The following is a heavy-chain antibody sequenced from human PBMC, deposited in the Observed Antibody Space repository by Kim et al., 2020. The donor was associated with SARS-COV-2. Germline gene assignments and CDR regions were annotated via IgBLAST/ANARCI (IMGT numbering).Heavy chain of an antibody. CDR2: IYYSGST. CDR1: GGSISSGGYY. V-gene: IGHV4-31*03. Sequence: SETLSLTCTVSGGSISSGGYYWSWIRQHPGKGLEWIGYIYYSGSTYYNPSLKSRVTISVDTSKNQFSLKLSSVTAADTAVYYCARDHGGVGWFDPWGQGTLVTVSS. D-gene: IGHD3-3*01. J-gene: IGHJ5*02. CDR3: ARDHGGVGWFDP.